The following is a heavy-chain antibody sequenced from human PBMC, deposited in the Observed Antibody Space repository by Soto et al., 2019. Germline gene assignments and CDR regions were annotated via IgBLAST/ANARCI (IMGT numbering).Heavy chain of an antibody. CDR2: MNPNSGNT. CDR3: ARVPPYDFWSGYHKPHFDY. V-gene: IGHV1-8*01. D-gene: IGHD3-3*01. Sequence: ASVKVSCKASGYTFTSYDINWVRQATGQGLEWMGWMNPNSGNTGYAQKFQGRVTMTRNTSISTAYMELSSLRSEDTAVYYCARVPPYDFWSGYHKPHFDYWGQGTLVTVSS. J-gene: IGHJ4*02. CDR1: GYTFTSYD.